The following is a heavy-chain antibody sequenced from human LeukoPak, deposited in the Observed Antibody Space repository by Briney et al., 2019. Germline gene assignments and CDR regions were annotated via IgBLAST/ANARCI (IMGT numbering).Heavy chain of an antibody. Sequence: SETLSLTCTVSGGSISSYYWSWIRQPPGKGLEWIGEINHSGSTNYNPSLKSRVTISVDTSKNQFSLKLSSVTAADTAVYYCARGSRDGYNSWGQGTLVTVSS. CDR2: INHSGST. J-gene: IGHJ4*02. D-gene: IGHD5-24*01. CDR3: ARGSRDGYNS. V-gene: IGHV4-34*01. CDR1: GGSISSYY.